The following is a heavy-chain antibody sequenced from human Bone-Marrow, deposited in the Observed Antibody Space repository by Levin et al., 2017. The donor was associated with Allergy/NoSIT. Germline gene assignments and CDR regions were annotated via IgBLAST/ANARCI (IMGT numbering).Heavy chain of an antibody. CDR3: ARDPRYCSGGSCYDYAFDI. D-gene: IGHD2-15*01. CDR1: GFTVSHNY. Sequence: GESLKISCAASGFTVSHNYMSWVRQAPGKGLEWVSVIYAGGNTYYADSVKGRFTISRDNSKNTLYLRMNSLRAEDTAVYYCARDPRYCSGGSCYDYAFDIWGQGTMVTVSS. V-gene: IGHV3-53*01. CDR2: IYAGGNT. J-gene: IGHJ3*02.